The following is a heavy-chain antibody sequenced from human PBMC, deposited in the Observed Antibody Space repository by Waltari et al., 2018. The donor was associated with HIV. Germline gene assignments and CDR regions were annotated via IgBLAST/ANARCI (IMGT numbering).Heavy chain of an antibody. CDR1: GYTFTNYD. Sequence: QVQLVQSGAEVRKPGASVKVSCKASGYTFTNYDINWVRQAPGQGLEWMGWRNPSSGNTGYAQKFQGRVTMTRETSRSTAYMELTSLTSEDTAVYHCSRGRGYSYGYSDLWGQGTLVTVSS. J-gene: IGHJ4*02. V-gene: IGHV1-8*01. CDR3: SRGRGYSYGYSDL. D-gene: IGHD5-18*01. CDR2: RNPSSGNT.